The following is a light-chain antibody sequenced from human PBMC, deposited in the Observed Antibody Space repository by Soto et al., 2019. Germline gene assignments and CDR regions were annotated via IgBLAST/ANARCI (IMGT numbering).Light chain of an antibody. Sequence: DIQMTQSPSTVSASVGDRITITCRASQSINTWLAWYRQRPGEGPHLLIYDVSTLAMGVPARFSGSGSGTDFTLSISRLQADDFATFYCQQYQTYSRTFGQGTKVEVK. CDR1: QSINTW. V-gene: IGKV1-5*01. CDR2: DVS. J-gene: IGKJ1*01. CDR3: QQYQTYSRT.